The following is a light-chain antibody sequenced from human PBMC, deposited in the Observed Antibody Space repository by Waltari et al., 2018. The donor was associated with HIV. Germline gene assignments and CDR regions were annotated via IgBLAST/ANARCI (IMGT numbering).Light chain of an antibody. J-gene: IGLJ1*01. V-gene: IGLV2-14*01. CDR3: SSYTSSSTQV. CDR2: DVT. Sequence: QSALTQPASVSGSPGQSITISCTGTSSDVGGYNYVSWYQQHPGKAPKLMIYDVTKRPSGVSNRCSGSESGNTASLTISGLQAEDEADYYCSSYTSSSTQVFGTGTKVTVL. CDR1: SSDVGGYNY.